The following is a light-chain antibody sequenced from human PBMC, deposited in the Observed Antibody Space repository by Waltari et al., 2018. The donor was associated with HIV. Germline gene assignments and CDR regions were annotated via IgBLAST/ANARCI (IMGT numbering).Light chain of an antibody. CDR2: DVS. CDR3: SSYTSSSTRV. Sequence: QSALTQPASVSGSPGQSITSTFTGTSRDDGDYNHFLWNQQHPGNDPKLIIYDVSNRPSGVSNRFSGSKSGNTASLTISGLQTEDEADYYCSSYTSSSTRVFGTGTKVTVL. V-gene: IGLV2-14*01. J-gene: IGLJ1*01. CDR1: SRDDGDYNH.